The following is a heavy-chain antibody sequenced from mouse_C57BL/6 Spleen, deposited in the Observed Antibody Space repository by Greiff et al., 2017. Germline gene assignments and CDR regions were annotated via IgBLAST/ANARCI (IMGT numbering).Heavy chain of an antibody. Sequence: QVQLQQSGAELARPGASVKMSCKASGYTFTSYTLHWVKQRPGQGLEWIGYINPSSGYTKYNQKFKDKDTLTADKSSSTAYMQLSSLTSEDSAVXYCARGAQATLYAMDYWGQGTSVTVSS. J-gene: IGHJ4*01. CDR3: ARGAQATLYAMDY. CDR2: INPSSGYT. CDR1: GYTFTSYT. D-gene: IGHD3-2*02. V-gene: IGHV1-4*01.